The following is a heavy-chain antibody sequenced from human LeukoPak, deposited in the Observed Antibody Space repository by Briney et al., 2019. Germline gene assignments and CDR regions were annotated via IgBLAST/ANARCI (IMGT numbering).Heavy chain of an antibody. J-gene: IGHJ4*02. CDR3: AKDRSSSWYPYFDY. Sequence: ASVKVSCKASGYTFTTYSMHWVRQAPGQRLEWMGWINAGNGNTKYSQKFQGRVTITRDTSASTAYMELSSLRTEDTAVYYCAKDRSSSWYPYFDYWGQGTLVIVSS. D-gene: IGHD6-13*01. V-gene: IGHV1-3*01. CDR1: GYTFTTYS. CDR2: INAGNGNT.